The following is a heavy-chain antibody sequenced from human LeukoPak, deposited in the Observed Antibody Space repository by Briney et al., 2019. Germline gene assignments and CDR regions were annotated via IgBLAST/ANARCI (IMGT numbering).Heavy chain of an antibody. D-gene: IGHD3-10*01. CDR3: TKWSTSGSYYTE. CDR1: GFTFRNYW. CDR2: IRQDGGDN. Sequence: PGGSLRLSCAGSGFTFRNYWMGWVRQPPGKGLEWVANIRQDGGDNHYVDSVKGRFTISRDNAGNSLSLQMNSLRAEDTAVYYCTKWSTSGSYYTEWGQGTLVIVSS. V-gene: IGHV3-7*01. J-gene: IGHJ4*02.